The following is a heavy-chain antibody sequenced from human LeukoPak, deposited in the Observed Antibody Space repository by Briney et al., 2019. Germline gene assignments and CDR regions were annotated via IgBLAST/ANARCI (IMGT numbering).Heavy chain of an antibody. J-gene: IGHJ6*03. CDR1: GGSFSGYY. CDR3: ARQRSYSSGWYPHYYYYMDV. V-gene: IGHV4-34*01. D-gene: IGHD6-19*01. Sequence: SETLSLTCAVYGGSFSGYYWSWIRQPPGKGLEWIGEINHSGSTNYNPSLKSRVTISVDTSKNQFSLKLSSVTAADTAVYYCARQRSYSSGWYPHYYYYMDVWGKGTTVTISS. CDR2: INHSGST.